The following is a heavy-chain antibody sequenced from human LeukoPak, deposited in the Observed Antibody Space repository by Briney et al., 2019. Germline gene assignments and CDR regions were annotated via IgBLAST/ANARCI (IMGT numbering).Heavy chain of an antibody. CDR3: ARHVGFITMVRGVINNNWFDP. Sequence: SQTLSLTCTVSGGSISSSSYSWGWIRQPPGKGLEWIGSIYYPGNTYYNPSLKSRVTISVDTSKKQFSLKLSSVTAADTAVYYCARHVGFITMVRGVINNNWFDPWGQGTLVTVSS. CDR1: GGSISSSSYS. J-gene: IGHJ5*02. V-gene: IGHV4-39*01. D-gene: IGHD3-10*01. CDR2: IYYPGNT.